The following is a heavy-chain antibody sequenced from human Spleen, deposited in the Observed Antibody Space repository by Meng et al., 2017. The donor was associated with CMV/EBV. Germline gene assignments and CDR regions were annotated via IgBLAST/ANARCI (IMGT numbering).Heavy chain of an antibody. CDR3: ARYPDY. CDR2: FGTVYYSGKT. J-gene: IGHJ4*02. D-gene: IGHD2-2*01. Sequence: GSLRLSCTVSGGSISSYYWGWIRQPPGEGLEWIGSFGTVYYSGKTFYNPSLKSRVTIPVDTSRNQFSLKLTSVTAADTAVYYCARYPDYWGQGTLVTVSS. CDR1: GGSISSYY. V-gene: IGHV4-39*07.